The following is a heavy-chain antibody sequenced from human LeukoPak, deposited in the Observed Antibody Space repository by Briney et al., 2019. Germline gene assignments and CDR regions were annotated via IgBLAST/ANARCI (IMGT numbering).Heavy chain of an antibody. V-gene: IGHV4-39*01. CDR2: IYYTGNT. CDR1: GGSIKSSSYY. CDR3: AGRHSSGWSAFDY. D-gene: IGHD6-13*01. J-gene: IGHJ4*02. Sequence: PSETLSLTCTVSGGSIKSSSYYWGWIRLPPGKGLEWIGSIYYTGNTYYNPSLKSRVTMSVDTSKNQFSLKLNSVTAADTAVYYCAGRHSSGWSAFDYWGQGTLVTVSS.